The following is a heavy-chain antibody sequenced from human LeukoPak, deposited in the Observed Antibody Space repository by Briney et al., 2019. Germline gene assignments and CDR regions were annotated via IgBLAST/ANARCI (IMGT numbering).Heavy chain of an antibody. J-gene: IGHJ4*02. D-gene: IGHD6-19*01. V-gene: IGHV3-74*01. CDR1: GFTFSKYW. CDR3: ATKQWLAPPPDS. CDR2: INTDGTVT. Sequence: PGGSLRPSCAASGFTFSKYWMLWVRQAPGKGLESVSLINTDGTVTTYADSVKGRFTVSRDNADNTMFLQTNSVRDEDTAVYYCATKQWLAPPPDSWGQGTPVTVSS.